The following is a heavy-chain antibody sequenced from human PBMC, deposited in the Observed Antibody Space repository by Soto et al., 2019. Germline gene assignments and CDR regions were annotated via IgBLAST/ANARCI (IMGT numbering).Heavy chain of an antibody. CDR3: ARARMYYDILTGQNYYYYYGMDV. CDR2: INPNSGGT. CDR1: GYTFTGYY. D-gene: IGHD3-9*01. V-gene: IGHV1-2*02. Sequence: ASVKVSCKASGYTFTGYYMHWVRQAPGQGLEWMGWINPNSGGTNYAQKFQGRVTMTRDTSISTAYMELSRLRSDDTAVYYCARARMYYDILTGQNYYYYYGMDVWGQGSTVTVSS. J-gene: IGHJ6*02.